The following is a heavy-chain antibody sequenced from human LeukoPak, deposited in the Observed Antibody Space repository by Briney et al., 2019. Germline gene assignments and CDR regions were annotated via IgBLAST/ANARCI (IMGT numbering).Heavy chain of an antibody. CDR3: ASWAGNAQSDSWTGPFDY. J-gene: IGHJ4*02. V-gene: IGHV3-48*03. CDR2: ISGSGRST. Sequence: GGSLRLSCAVSGLTFSNFKMNWVRQAPGKGLEWVSYISGSGRSTFYANSVRGRFTISRDNAKNLLYLQMSSLRVEDTAVYYCASWAGNAQSDSWTGPFDYWGQGTLVTVSS. CDR1: GLTFSNFK. D-gene: IGHD3/OR15-3a*01.